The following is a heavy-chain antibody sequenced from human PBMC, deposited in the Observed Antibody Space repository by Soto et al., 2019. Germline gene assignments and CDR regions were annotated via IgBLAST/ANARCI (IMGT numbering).Heavy chain of an antibody. CDR2: IYYSGST. J-gene: IGHJ6*02. D-gene: IGHD3-3*01. Sequence: PSETLSLTCTVSGGSISSYYWSWIRQPPGKGLEWIGYIYYSGSTNYNPSLKSRVTISVDTSKNQFSLKLSSVTAADTAVYYCARGAYDFWSGYGYYYYGMDVWGQGTTVTVS. CDR1: GGSISSYY. CDR3: ARGAYDFWSGYGYYYYGMDV. V-gene: IGHV4-59*01.